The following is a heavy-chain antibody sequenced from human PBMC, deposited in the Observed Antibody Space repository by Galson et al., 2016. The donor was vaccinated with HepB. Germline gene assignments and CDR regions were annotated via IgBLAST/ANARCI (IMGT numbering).Heavy chain of an antibody. V-gene: IGHV1-69*01. D-gene: IGHD2-2*01. CDR1: GGTFSSYA. CDR3: AIPPGLLWGWFDP. CDR2: IIPIFGTA. Sequence: GGTFSSYAISWVRQAPGQGLEWMGGIIPIFGTANYAQKFQGRVTITADESTSTAYMELSSLRSEDTAVYYCAIPPGLLWGWFDPWGQGTLVTVSS. J-gene: IGHJ5*02.